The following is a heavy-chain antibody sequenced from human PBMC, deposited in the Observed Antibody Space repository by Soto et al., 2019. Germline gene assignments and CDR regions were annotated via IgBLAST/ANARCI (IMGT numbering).Heavy chain of an antibody. J-gene: IGHJ6*02. CDR2: IRSRANNFAT. V-gene: IGHV3-73*01. CDR1: GFIFSGSA. D-gene: IGHD2-2*02. Sequence: GGSLRLSCAASGFIFSGSAIHWVRQASGKGLEWVGRIRSRANNFATSSAASVKGRFTFSRDDSKNTAYLQMNTLKPEDTAVYYCARGQGAAIGEYYYYGMDVWGQGTTVTVSS. CDR3: ARGQGAAIGEYYYYGMDV.